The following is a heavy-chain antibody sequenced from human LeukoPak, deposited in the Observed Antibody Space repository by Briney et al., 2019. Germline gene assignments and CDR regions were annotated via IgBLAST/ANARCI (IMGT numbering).Heavy chain of an antibody. Sequence: SGPTLVKPTQTLTLTCTFSGFSLTTNGVGVGWIRQPPGKPLEWLALIYWDDDKRYIPSLKSRLTITKDTSRNQVVLTMTSMDPVDTATYYCVHRRRYAGYDHYWGQGTLVTVSS. V-gene: IGHV2-5*02. CDR2: IYWDDDK. CDR3: VHRRRYAGYDHY. J-gene: IGHJ4*02. D-gene: IGHD5-12*01. CDR1: GFSLTTNGVG.